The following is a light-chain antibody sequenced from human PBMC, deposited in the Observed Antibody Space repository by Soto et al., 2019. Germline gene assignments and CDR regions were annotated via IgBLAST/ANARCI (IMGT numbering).Light chain of an antibody. J-gene: IGKJ3*01. V-gene: IGKV3-15*01. CDR1: QSVGRN. CDR3: QQDSDSPIT. CDR2: GAS. Sequence: EIVMTQSPATLSVSPGERATLSCRASQSVGRNLAWYQQRPGQAPRLLIHGASARPSGVPARFSGSGSGTDFTLTIISLQSEDFAVYYCQQDSDSPITFGPGTTVDLK.